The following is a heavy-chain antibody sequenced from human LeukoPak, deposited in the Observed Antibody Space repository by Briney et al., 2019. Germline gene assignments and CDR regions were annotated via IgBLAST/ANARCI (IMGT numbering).Heavy chain of an antibody. J-gene: IGHJ3*02. CDR3: AGEDYFDSSGYASWRFDI. V-gene: IGHV4-59*11. D-gene: IGHD3-22*01. CDR1: GDSISMHY. CDR2: IYYSGNT. Sequence: PSETLSLTCSVSGDSISMHYWTWIRQPPGKGLEWIGHIYYSGNTIYNPSLKSRVTISVDTSKNQFSLKLTSVTTADTAVYYCAGEDYFDSSGYASWRFDIWGQGTMVTVSS.